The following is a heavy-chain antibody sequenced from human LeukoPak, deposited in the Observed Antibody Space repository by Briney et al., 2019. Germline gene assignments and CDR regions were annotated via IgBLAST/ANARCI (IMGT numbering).Heavy chain of an antibody. CDR1: GGSISSYY. CDR2: IYYSGST. CDR3: ARAVSGRFDY. J-gene: IGHJ4*02. Sequence: PSETLSLTCTVSGGSISSYYWSWIRQPPGKGLEWIGYIYYSGSTNHNPSLKSRVTISVDTSKNQFSLRLSSVTAADTAIYYCARAVSGRFDYWGQGTLVTVSS. V-gene: IGHV4-59*08. D-gene: IGHD6-19*01.